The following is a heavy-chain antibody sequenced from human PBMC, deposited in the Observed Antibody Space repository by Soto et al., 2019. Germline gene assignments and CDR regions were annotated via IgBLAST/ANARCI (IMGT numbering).Heavy chain of an antibody. V-gene: IGHV3-23*01. J-gene: IGHJ4*02. CDR2: ISGSGGST. CDR1: GFTFSSYA. CDR3: AKTAWYDFWSGYYNAYFDY. Sequence: PXGSLRLSCAASGFTFSSYAMSGVRQAPGKGLEWVSAISGSGGSTYYADSVKGRFTISRDNSKNTLYLQMNSLRAEDTAVYYCAKTAWYDFWSGYYNAYFDYWGQGTLVTVPS. D-gene: IGHD3-3*01.